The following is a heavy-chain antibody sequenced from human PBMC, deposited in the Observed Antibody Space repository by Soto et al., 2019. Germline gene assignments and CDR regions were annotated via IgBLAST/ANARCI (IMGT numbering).Heavy chain of an antibody. CDR2: INSDGSST. CDR3: ARGSSYALDY. D-gene: IGHD3-16*01. J-gene: IGHJ4*02. V-gene: IGHV3-74*01. Sequence: EMQLVESGGGLVQPGGSLRLSCAASGFTFSRYPMHWVRQAPGKGLVWVSRINSDGSSTRYADSVKGRFTVSRDNDKNTLYLEMTTLRAEDTAVYYCARGSSYALDYWGQGTLVTVSS. CDR1: GFTFSRYP.